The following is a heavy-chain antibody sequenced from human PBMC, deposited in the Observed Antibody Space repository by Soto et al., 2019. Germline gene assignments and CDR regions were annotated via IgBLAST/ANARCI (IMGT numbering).Heavy chain of an antibody. CDR3: ARSGDNYNRLDY. CDR2: SINSGTFS. V-gene: IGHV3-11*06. D-gene: IGHD1-1*01. J-gene: IGHJ4*02. Sequence: PXGSLRLSCEGSGFTFSDYNISWVRQAPGKGLDWISYSINSGTFSIYADSVKGRFSISRDNTKKLLYLQMNGLRAEDTAVYYCARSGDNYNRLDYWGQGNPVTVSS. CDR1: GFTFSDYN.